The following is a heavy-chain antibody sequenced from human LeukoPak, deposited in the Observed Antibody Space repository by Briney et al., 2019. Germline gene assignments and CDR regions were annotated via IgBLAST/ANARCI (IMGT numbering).Heavy chain of an antibody. J-gene: IGHJ5*02. D-gene: IGHD2-2*01. Sequence: SETLSLTCTVSGGSISSYYWSWIRQPPGKGLEWIGYIYTSGSTNYNPSLKSRVTISVDTSKNQFSLKLSSVTAADTAVYYCARSYCSSTSCYAGSWFDPWGQGTLVTVSS. CDR3: ARSYCSSTSCYAGSWFDP. CDR1: GGSISSYY. V-gene: IGHV4-4*09. CDR2: IYTSGST.